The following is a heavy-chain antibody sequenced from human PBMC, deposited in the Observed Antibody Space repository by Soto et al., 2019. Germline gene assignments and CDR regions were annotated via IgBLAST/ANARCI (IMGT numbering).Heavy chain of an antibody. CDR2: IPSDGRDV. D-gene: IGHD1-26*01. V-gene: IGHV3-74*01. J-gene: IGHJ4*02. CDR1: GFNFRDFW. Sequence: PGGSLRLSCEASGFNFRDFWMHWVRQPPGKGPEWVSNIPSDGRDVSYADSVRGRFTTSRDDARNTLYLQMSGLRVEDTAIYYCTRDDSGLGIDYWGQGTQVPVSS. CDR3: TRDDSGLGIDY.